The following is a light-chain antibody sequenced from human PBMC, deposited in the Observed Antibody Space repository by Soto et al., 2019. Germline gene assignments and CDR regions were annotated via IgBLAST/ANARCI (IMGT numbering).Light chain of an antibody. CDR1: SGDVGTYNR. V-gene: IGLV2-18*02. Sequence: QSVPTQPPSVSGSPGQSVTISCTGTSGDVGTYNRVSWYQQPPGTAPKLMIYEVTNRPSGVPDRFSGSKSGNTASLTISGLQAEDEADYYCSSYTSSTTVVFGGGTKVTVL. J-gene: IGLJ2*01. CDR3: SSYTSSTTVV. CDR2: EVT.